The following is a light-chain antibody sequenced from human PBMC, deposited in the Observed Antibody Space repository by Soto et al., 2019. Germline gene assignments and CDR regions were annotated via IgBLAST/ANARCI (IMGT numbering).Light chain of an antibody. CDR2: LNSDGSH. CDR3: QTWGTGTGV. V-gene: IGLV4-69*01. CDR1: SGHSSYA. Sequence: QLVLTQSPSASASLGASVKLTCTLSSGHSSYAIAWHQQQPEKGPRYLMKLNSDGSHSTGDGIPDRFSGSSSGAERFLTLSSLQSEDEADYYCQTWGTGTGVFGGGTKVTVL. J-gene: IGLJ2*01.